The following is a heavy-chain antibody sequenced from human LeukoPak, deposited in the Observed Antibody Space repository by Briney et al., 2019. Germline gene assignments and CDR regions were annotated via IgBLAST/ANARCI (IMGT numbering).Heavy chain of an antibody. CDR3: AGGSGSLIDY. V-gene: IGHV3-7*01. CDR2: IKQDGSEK. CDR1: GFTFSSYW. D-gene: IGHD5-12*01. Sequence: GGSLRLSCAASGFTFSSYWMNWVRQAPGKGLEWVANIKQDGSEKYYVDSVKGRFTISRDNNKNSLCLQMNSLRAEDTAVYYCAGGSGSLIDYWGQGTLVTVSS. J-gene: IGHJ4*02.